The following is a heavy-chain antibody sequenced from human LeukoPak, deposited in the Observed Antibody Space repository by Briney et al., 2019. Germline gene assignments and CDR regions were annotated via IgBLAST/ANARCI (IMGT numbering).Heavy chain of an antibody. D-gene: IGHD4-11*01. J-gene: IGHJ4*02. CDR2: IYFRGNT. CDR3: ARHPYSNFVLDY. V-gene: IGHV4-59*08. Sequence: SETLSLTCTVSGGSISNYYWSWIRQPPGRGLEWIGYIYFRGNTKYNPSLKSRVTISVDTSKNQFSLKMSSVTAADTAVYYCARHPYSNFVLDYWGQGTQVIVSS. CDR1: GGSISNYY.